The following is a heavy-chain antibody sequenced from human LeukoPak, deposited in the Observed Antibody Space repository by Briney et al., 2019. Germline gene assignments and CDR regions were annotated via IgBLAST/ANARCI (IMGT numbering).Heavy chain of an antibody. V-gene: IGHV3-15*01. CDR3: TTEYDFWSGYQD. Sequence: GGSLRLSCAASGFTFSNAWMSWVRQAPGKGLEWVGRIKSKTDGGTTDYAAPVKGRFTISRDDSKNTLYLQMNSLKTVYTAVYYCTTEYDFWSGYQDWGQGTLVSVSS. J-gene: IGHJ4*02. CDR1: GFTFSNAW. CDR2: IKSKTDGGTT. D-gene: IGHD3-3*01.